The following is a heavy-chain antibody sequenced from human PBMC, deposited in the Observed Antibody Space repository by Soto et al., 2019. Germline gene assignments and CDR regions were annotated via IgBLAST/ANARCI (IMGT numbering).Heavy chain of an antibody. CDR2: ISAYNGNT. D-gene: IGHD5-12*01. J-gene: IGHJ5*02. Sequence: ASVKGSCKASGYSFTGDGISWGRQAPGQGLEWMGWISAYNGNTNYAQKLQGRVTMTTDTSTSTAYMELRSLRSDDTAVYYCARVGGYSGYDSEMICWFDPWGQGTLVTVSS. CDR1: GYSFTGDG. V-gene: IGHV1-18*01. CDR3: ARVGGYSGYDSEMICWFDP.